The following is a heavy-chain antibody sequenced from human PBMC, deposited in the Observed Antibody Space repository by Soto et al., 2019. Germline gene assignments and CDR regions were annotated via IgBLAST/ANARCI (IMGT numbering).Heavy chain of an antibody. J-gene: IGHJ2*01. CDR2: ISASGGNI. V-gene: IGHV3-23*01. Sequence: EVQLLESGGGLALPGGSLRLSCAASGFIFSDYAMTWIRQAAGKGLEWVATISASGGNIEYADSLKGRFTISRDNSKKSVYLEINGLTADDTAVYYCAKVAGGLGYFDLWGRGTLVTVSS. CDR3: AKVAGGLGYFDL. D-gene: IGHD3-16*01. CDR1: GFIFSDYA.